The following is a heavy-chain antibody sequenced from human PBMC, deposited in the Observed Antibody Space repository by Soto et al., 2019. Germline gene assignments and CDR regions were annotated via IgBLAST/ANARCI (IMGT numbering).Heavy chain of an antibody. CDR3: AKGALGTADGTVFWNWFDP. V-gene: IGHV4-61*01. J-gene: IGHJ5*02. CDR2: MYYGGST. CDR1: GGSVSSGNYY. Sequence: SETLSLTCTVSGGSVSSGNYYCSWIRQPPGKGLEWIGYMYYGGSTNYNPSLKSRATISVDTSKKMLHLQMNSLRAEDTAVYYCAKGALGTADGTVFWNWFDPWGQGTLVTVSS. D-gene: IGHD6-13*01.